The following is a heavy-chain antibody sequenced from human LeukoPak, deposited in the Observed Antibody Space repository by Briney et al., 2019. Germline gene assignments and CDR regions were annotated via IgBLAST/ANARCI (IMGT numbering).Heavy chain of an antibody. CDR3: ARTVAVKEGGDY. D-gene: IGHD6-19*01. J-gene: IGHJ4*02. CDR2: INPNSGGT. V-gene: IGHV1-2*02. CDR1: GYTFTGYY. Sequence: ASVKVSCKASGYTFTGYYMHWVRQAPGQGLEWMGWINPNSGGTNYAQKFQGRVTMTRDTSTSTVYMELSSLRSEDTAVYYCARTVAVKEGGDYWGQGTLVTVSS.